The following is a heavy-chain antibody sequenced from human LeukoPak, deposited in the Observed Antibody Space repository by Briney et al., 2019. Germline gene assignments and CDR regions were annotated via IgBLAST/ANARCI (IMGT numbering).Heavy chain of an antibody. D-gene: IGHD3-10*01. CDR3: ARATYGSGSYYNVYWFDP. CDR2: IYYSGGT. J-gene: IGHJ5*02. Sequence: PSETLSLTCTVSGGSISSYYWSWIRQPPGKGLEWIGYIYYSGGTNYNPSLKSRVTISVDTSKNQFSLKLSSVTAADTAVYYCARATYGSGSYYNVYWFDPWGQGTLVTVSS. CDR1: GGSISSYY. V-gene: IGHV4-59*01.